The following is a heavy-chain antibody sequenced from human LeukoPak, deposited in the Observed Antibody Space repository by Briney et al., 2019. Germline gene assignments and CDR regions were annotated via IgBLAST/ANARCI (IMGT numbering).Heavy chain of an antibody. CDR1: GFTFSSYG. V-gene: IGHV3-23*01. CDR2: ISGSGGST. D-gene: IGHD1-26*01. J-gene: IGHJ6*03. Sequence: GGSLRLSCAASGFTFSSYGMSWVRQAPGKGLEWVSAISGSGGSTYYADSVKGRFTISRDNSKNTLYLQMNSLRAEDTAVYYCAKDSKIVGPTFRSYHYMDVWGKGTTVTVSS. CDR3: AKDSKIVGPTFRSYHYMDV.